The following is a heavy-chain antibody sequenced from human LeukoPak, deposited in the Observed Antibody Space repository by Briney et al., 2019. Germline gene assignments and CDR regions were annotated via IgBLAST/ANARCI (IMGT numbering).Heavy chain of an antibody. CDR1: GFTFSSQG. CDR3: ARWWFGEFNYVSDAFDI. J-gene: IGHJ3*02. D-gene: IGHD3-10*01. Sequence: GGSLRLSCAASGFTFSSQGMHWVRQAPGKGLEWVAFIRYDGSNKYYADSVKGRFTISRENSKNTLYLQMNSLRAEDTAVYYCARWWFGEFNYVSDAFDIWGQGTMVTVSS. V-gene: IGHV3-30*02. CDR2: IRYDGSNK.